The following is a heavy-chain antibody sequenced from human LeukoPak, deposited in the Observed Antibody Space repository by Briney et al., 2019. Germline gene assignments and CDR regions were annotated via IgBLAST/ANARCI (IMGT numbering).Heavy chain of an antibody. D-gene: IGHD1-26*01. V-gene: IGHV3-13*01. CDR2: IGTAGDT. CDR1: GFTFSSYD. J-gene: IGHJ3*02. CDR3: ARDREVDLGSYLTSRAFDI. Sequence: PGGSLRLSCAASGFTFSSYDMHWVRQATGKGLEWVSAIGTAGDTYYPGSVKGRFTISRENAKNSLYLQMNSLRAGDTAVYYCARDREVDLGSYLTSRAFDIWGQGTMVTVSS.